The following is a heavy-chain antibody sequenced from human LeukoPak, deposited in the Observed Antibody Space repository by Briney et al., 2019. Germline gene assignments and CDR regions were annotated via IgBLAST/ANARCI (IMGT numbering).Heavy chain of an antibody. Sequence: SETLSLTCTVSGGSISSSGYYWGWIRQPPGKGLEWIASIYYSGSTYYNPSLESRVTISVDTSKNQLSLKPSSVTAADTAVYYCARSPIGSRFRFDPWGQGTLVTVSS. CDR3: ARSPIGSRFRFDP. CDR1: GGSISSSGYY. CDR2: IYYSGST. V-gene: IGHV4-39*01. J-gene: IGHJ5*02. D-gene: IGHD6-13*01.